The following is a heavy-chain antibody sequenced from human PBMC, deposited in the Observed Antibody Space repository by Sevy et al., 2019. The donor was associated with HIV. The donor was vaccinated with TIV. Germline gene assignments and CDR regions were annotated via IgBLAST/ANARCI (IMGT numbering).Heavy chain of an antibody. V-gene: IGHV3-33*01. Sequence: GGSLRLSCAASGLTPSTYGIHWVRQAPGKGLEWVAVIGYDGNNKFYADSVKGGFTISRDDSKNTVFLQMASLRAEDTAVYYCARDPRSYGDYLLAYFDYWGQGTLVTVSS. D-gene: IGHD5-18*01. CDR1: GLTPSTYG. J-gene: IGHJ4*02. CDR3: ARDPRSYGDYLLAYFDY. CDR2: IGYDGNNK.